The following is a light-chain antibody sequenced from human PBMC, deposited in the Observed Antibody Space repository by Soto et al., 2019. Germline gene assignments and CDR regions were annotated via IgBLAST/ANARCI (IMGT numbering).Light chain of an antibody. CDR2: EAS. CDR3: QQRSDWPWT. J-gene: IGKJ1*01. CDR1: QSVSSY. V-gene: IGKV3-11*01. Sequence: VVIQCPSTLSFSTRERATLSCRASQSVSSYLAWYQQKPGQAPRLIMYEASNRATGIPARFSGGGSGTDFTLTISSLDPEELAVYDCQQRSDWPWTFGQGTKGEIK.